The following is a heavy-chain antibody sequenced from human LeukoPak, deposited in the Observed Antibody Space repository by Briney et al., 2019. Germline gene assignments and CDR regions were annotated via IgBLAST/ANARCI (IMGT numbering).Heavy chain of an antibody. CDR1: GGTFSSYA. CDR2: IIPIFGTA. J-gene: IGHJ3*02. V-gene: IGHV1-69*05. CDR3: ARDSGVWGSYRTSAFDI. Sequence: ASVKVSCKASGGTFSSYAISWVRQASGQGLEWVGGIIPIFGTANYAQKFQGRVTITTDESTSTAYMELSSLRSEDTAVYYCARDSGVWGSYRTSAFDIWGQGTMVTVSS. D-gene: IGHD3-16*02.